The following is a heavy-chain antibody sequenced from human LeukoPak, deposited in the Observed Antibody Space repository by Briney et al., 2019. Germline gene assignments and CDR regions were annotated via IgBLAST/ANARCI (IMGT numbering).Heavy chain of an antibody. Sequence: SETLSLTCAVSGYSITSAYYWGWIRQPPGKGLEWIGNIYHSGSTTYNPSFKSRVTISVDTSKNQFSLKLTSVTAAETAIYYCASKSGYDLGFDYWGQGALVTVSS. CDR1: GYSITSAYY. V-gene: IGHV4-38-2*01. J-gene: IGHJ4*02. CDR3: ASKSGYDLGFDY. CDR2: IYHSGST. D-gene: IGHD5-12*01.